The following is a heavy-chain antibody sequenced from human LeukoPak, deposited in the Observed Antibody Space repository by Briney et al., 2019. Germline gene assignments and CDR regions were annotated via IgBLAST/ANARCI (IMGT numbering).Heavy chain of an antibody. CDR3: ARREDYGGNSGQFGY. D-gene: IGHD4-23*01. V-gene: IGHV4-39*01. CDR2: IYYSGST. J-gene: IGHJ4*02. CDR1: GGSISSSSYY. Sequence: SETLSLTCTVSGGSISSSSYYWGWIRQPPGKGLEWIGSIYYSGSTYYNPSLKSRVTISVDTSKNQFSLKLSSVTAADTAVYYCARREDYGGNSGQFGYWGQGTLVTVSS.